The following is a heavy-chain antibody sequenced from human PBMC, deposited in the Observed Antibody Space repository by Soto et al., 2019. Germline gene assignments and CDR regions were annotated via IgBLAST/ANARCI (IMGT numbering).Heavy chain of an antibody. Sequence: HPGGSLRLSCAASGFTFRNYVMSWVRQAPGKGLEWVSAISGSGGSTYYADSVKGRFTISRDNSKNTLYLQMNSLRAEDTAVYYCAKDLRLHYCSGGSCYPPVVDAFDIWGQGTMVTVSS. CDR3: AKDLRLHYCSGGSCYPPVVDAFDI. J-gene: IGHJ3*02. CDR1: GFTFRNYV. V-gene: IGHV3-23*01. CDR2: ISGSGGST. D-gene: IGHD2-15*01.